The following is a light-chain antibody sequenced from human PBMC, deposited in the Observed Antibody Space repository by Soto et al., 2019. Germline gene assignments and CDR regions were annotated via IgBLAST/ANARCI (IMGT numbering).Light chain of an antibody. CDR3: QQYNDWPPIT. CDR2: DAS. CDR1: QSVSSSN. Sequence: SVSFSAGAIASKNKRAIQSVSSSNLAWYQQKPGQAPRLLIYDASTRATVIPARFSGSGSGTEFTLTICSLQSEDFAVYYCQQYNDWPPITFGQGTLLEIK. J-gene: IGKJ5*01. V-gene: IGKV3-15*01.